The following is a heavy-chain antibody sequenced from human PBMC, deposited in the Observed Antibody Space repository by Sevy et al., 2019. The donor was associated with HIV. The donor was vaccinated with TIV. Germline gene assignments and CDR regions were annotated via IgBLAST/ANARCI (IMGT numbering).Heavy chain of an antibody. J-gene: IGHJ4*02. V-gene: IGHV4-34*01. CDR2: ISQSGSA. D-gene: IGHD2-15*01. CDR1: GVSFSDYY. Sequence: SETLSLTCAVSGVSFSDYYWSWIRQPPGKGLEWIGEISQSGSANYKPSLKSRVMMSLDTSNNPFSLKLTSVTAADTAVYYCARGPLFSPEYCSGGSCPTIDFWGQGTLVTVSS. CDR3: ARGPLFSPEYCSGGSCPTIDF.